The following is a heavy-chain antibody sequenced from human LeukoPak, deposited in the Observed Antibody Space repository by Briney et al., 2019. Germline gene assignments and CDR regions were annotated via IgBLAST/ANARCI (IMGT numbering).Heavy chain of an antibody. J-gene: IGHJ4*02. Sequence: ASVKVSCKASGYTFTGYYMHWVRQAPGQGLEWMGWISPNTGVTKYAQKFQGRVTMTRDTSISTAYMELSSLISDDTAIYYCARIDLYSSGMDSWGQGTLVTVSS. CDR1: GYTFTGYY. CDR2: ISPNTGVT. V-gene: IGHV1-2*02. CDR3: ARIDLYSSGMDS. D-gene: IGHD3-10*01.